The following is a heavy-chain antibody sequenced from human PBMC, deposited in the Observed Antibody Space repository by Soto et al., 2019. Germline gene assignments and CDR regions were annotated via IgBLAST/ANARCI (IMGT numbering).Heavy chain of an antibody. V-gene: IGHV1-69*15. CDR1: GGTFSNYA. Sequence: QVHLVQSGAEVKKPGSSVNVSCKASGGTFSNYAITWVRQAPGQGLEWVGRIIPIFGTTNVAQKFQGRVTITADESTTTAYMELSGLRSDDTAVYYCAKDGGADGYFGNWLAPWGQGNLVTVSS. J-gene: IGHJ5*02. CDR3: AKDGGADGYFGNWLAP. D-gene: IGHD5-12*01. CDR2: IIPIFGTT.